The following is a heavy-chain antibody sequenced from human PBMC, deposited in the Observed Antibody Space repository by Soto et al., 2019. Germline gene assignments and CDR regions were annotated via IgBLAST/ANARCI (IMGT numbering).Heavy chain of an antibody. CDR2: ISYDGSNK. CDR3: ARDHYCSSLPYYYYYGMDV. CDR1: GFTFSSYA. Sequence: SLRLSCAASGFTFSSYAMHWVRQAPGKGLEWVAVISYDGSNKYYADSVKGRFTISRDNSKNTLYLQMNSLRAEDTAVYYCARDHYCSSLPYYYYYGMDVWGQGTMVTVSS. D-gene: IGHD6-6*01. J-gene: IGHJ6*02. V-gene: IGHV3-30-3*01.